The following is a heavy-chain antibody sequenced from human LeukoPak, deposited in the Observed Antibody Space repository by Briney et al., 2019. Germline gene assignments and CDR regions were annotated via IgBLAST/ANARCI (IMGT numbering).Heavy chain of an antibody. CDR3: ARYLGYCSGGSCLQWAFDI. D-gene: IGHD2-15*01. Sequence: SETLSLTCTVSGGSINSGNYYWSWIRQPAGKGLEWIGSTYTSGSTNYNPSLKSRVSISVDTSKNQFSLKLTSVTAADTAVYYCARYLGYCSGGSCLQWAFDIWGQGTMVTVSS. V-gene: IGHV4-61*02. CDR1: GGSINSGNYY. J-gene: IGHJ3*02. CDR2: TYTSGST.